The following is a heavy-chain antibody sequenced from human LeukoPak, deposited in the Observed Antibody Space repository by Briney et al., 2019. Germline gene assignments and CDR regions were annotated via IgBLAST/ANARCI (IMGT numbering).Heavy chain of an antibody. CDR3: ARDPYYYGSGSYSYFDY. V-gene: IGHV6-1*01. D-gene: IGHD3-10*01. CDR1: GDSVSSNSAA. J-gene: IGHJ4*02. Sequence: SQTLSLTCAISGDSVSSNSAAWNWIRQSPSRGLEWLGRTYYRSKWYNDYAVSVKGRITINPDTSKNQFSLQLNSVTPEDTAVYYCARDPYYYGSGSYSYFDYWGQGTLVTVSS. CDR2: TYYRSKWYN.